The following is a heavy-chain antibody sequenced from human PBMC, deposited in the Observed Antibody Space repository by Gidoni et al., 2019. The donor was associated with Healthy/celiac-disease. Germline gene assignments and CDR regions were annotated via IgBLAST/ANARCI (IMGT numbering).Heavy chain of an antibody. CDR2: ISWNSVSI. CDR1: GFTCDDYA. V-gene: IGHV3-9*01. Sequence: EVQLVEAGGGVVQPGRSLRVSCAASGFTCDDYAMHWVRQAPGKGLEWVSGISWNSVSIGYADSVKGRFTISRDNAKNSLYLQMNSLRAEDTALYYCAKDRDSSSSPHFDYWGQGTLVTVSS. CDR3: AKDRDSSSSPHFDY. J-gene: IGHJ4*02. D-gene: IGHD6-6*01.